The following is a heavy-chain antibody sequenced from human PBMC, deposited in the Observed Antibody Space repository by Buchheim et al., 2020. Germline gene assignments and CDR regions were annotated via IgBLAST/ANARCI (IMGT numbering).Heavy chain of an antibody. CDR3: AKTSLWDIVLVVYATPDFDY. V-gene: IGHV3-23*01. Sequence: EVQLLESGGGLVQPGGSLRLSCAASGFTFSSYAMSWVRQAPGKGLEWVSAISGSGGSTYYADSVKGRFTISRDNSKNTLYLQMNRLRDEDTAVYYCAKTSLWDIVLVVYATPDFDYWGQGTL. CDR2: ISGSGGST. J-gene: IGHJ4*02. D-gene: IGHD2-8*01. CDR1: GFTFSSYA.